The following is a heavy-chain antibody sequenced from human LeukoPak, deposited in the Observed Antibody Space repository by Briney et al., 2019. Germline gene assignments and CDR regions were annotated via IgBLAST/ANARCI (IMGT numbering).Heavy chain of an antibody. D-gene: IGHD3-10*01. Sequence: GGSLRLSCAASGFTFSSYWMSWVRQAPGKGLEWVANIKQDGSEKYYVDSVKGRFTISRDNAKNSLYLQMKSLKAEDTAFYYCARPSLYYYGSETYFWFDLWGQGTLVTVSS. CDR2: IKQDGSEK. J-gene: IGHJ5*02. CDR3: ARPSLYYYGSETYFWFDL. CDR1: GFTFSSYW. V-gene: IGHV3-7*01.